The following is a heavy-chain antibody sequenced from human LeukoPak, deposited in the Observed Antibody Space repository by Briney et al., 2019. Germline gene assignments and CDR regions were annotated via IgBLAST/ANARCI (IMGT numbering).Heavy chain of an antibody. D-gene: IGHD2-15*01. J-gene: IGHJ4*02. CDR2: FYRGEIT. V-gene: IGHV3-53*01. CDR1: GFTVSSSY. Sequence: PGGSLRLSCAASGFTVSSSYMYWVRQAPGKGLEWVSFFYRGEITYYAESVRGRFTISRDISKNTLYLLMNSLIPEDTAVYYRAREVVSIPLYFESWGQGTRVTVSS. CDR3: AREVVSIPLYFES.